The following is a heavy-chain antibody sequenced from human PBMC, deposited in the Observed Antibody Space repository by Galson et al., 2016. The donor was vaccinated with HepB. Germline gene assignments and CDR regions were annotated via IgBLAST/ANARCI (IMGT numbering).Heavy chain of an antibody. CDR3: ASIVGYCSGGNCYFP. CDR1: GGSFSTYL. CDR2: VNHRGRT. J-gene: IGHJ4*03. V-gene: IGHV4-34*01. Sequence: SETLSLTCAVYGGSFSTYLWSWIRQPPGKGLEWIGEVNHRGRTNYNPSLKSRVTISVDMFKNQFSLKLTSVTAADTAMYYCASIVGYCSGGNCYFPWGQGTQVTVS. D-gene: IGHD2-15*01.